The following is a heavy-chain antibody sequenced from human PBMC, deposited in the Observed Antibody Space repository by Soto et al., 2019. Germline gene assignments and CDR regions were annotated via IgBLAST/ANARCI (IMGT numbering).Heavy chain of an antibody. CDR2: ISGSGGST. D-gene: IGHD3-9*01. Sequence: PGGSLRLSCAASGFTFSSYAMSWVRQAPGKGLEWVSAISGSGGSTYYADSVKGRFTISRDNSKNTLYLQMNSLRAEDTAVYYCAKAGYDILTGYKNWFDPWGQGPLVTVSS. CDR1: GFTFSSYA. CDR3: AKAGYDILTGYKNWFDP. J-gene: IGHJ5*02. V-gene: IGHV3-23*01.